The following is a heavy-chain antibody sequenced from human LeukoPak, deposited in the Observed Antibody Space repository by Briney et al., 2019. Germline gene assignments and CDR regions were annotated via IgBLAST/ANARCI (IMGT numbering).Heavy chain of an antibody. J-gene: IGHJ5*02. CDR2: IYYSGST. V-gene: IGHV4-59*01. Sequence: PSETLSLTCTVSGGSISSYYWSWIRQPPGKGLEWIGYIYYSGSTNYNPSLKSRVTISVDTSKNQFSLKLSSVTAADTAVCYCARTDHLDWFDPWGQGTLVTVSS. D-gene: IGHD3-16*01. CDR1: GGSISSYY. CDR3: ARTDHLDWFDP.